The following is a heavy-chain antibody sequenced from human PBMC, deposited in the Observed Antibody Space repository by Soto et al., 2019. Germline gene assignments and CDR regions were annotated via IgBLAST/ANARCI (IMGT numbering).Heavy chain of an antibody. V-gene: IGHV3-48*03. D-gene: IGHD3-22*01. CDR1: GFTFSSYE. CDR2: ISSSGSTI. J-gene: IGHJ3*02. Sequence: GGSLRLSCAASGFTFSSYEMNWVRQAPGKGLEWVSYISSSGSTIYYADSVKGRFTISRDNAKNSLYLQMNSLRAGDTAVYYCARDRWLGYDSSGYFPPYDPFDIWGPGTMVNVSS. CDR3: ARDRWLGYDSSGYFPPYDPFDI.